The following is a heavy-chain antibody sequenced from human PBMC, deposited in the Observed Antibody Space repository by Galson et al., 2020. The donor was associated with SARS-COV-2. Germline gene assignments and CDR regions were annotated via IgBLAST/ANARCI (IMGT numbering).Heavy chain of an antibody. Sequence: SVKVSCKASGGTFRNLIFTWVRQAPGQGLEWMGGVIPMFGTANYGQKFQGRVTITADRSTSTTYMDLSSLRSEDSAVYYCARSLTAGGLGRFDPWGQGTLVTVSS. J-gene: IGHJ5*02. V-gene: IGHV1-69*06. CDR1: GGTFRNLI. CDR3: ARSLTAGGLGRFDP. CDR2: VIPMFGTA. D-gene: IGHD6-13*01.